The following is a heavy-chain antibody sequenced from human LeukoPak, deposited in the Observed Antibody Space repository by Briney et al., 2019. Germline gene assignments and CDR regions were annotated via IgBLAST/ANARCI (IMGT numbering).Heavy chain of an antibody. J-gene: IGHJ6*03. V-gene: IGHV5-51*01. CDR2: IYPGDSDT. D-gene: IGHD2-2*01. Sequence: GESLKISCKGSGYSFTSYWIARVRQMPGKGLEWMGIIYPGDSDTTYSPSFQGQVTISADKSTSTAYLQWSSLKASDTAMYYCARQGCSGTSCYFPDYYMDVWGKGTTVTVSS. CDR3: ARQGCSGTSCYFPDYYMDV. CDR1: GYSFTSYW.